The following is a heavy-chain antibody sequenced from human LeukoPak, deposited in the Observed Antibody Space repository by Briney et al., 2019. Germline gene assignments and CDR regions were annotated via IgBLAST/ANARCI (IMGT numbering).Heavy chain of an antibody. V-gene: IGHV3-7*01. CDR1: GFTFSSYW. Sequence: GGSLRLSCAASGFTFSSYWMSWVRQAPGKGLEWVANIKQDGSEENYVDSVKGRFTISRDNAKNSLYLQMDSLRAEDTAVYYCARVYQGVSLFDGIDYWGQGTLVTVSS. CDR3: ARVYQGVSLFDGIDY. CDR2: IKQDGSEE. J-gene: IGHJ4*02. D-gene: IGHD3-10*01.